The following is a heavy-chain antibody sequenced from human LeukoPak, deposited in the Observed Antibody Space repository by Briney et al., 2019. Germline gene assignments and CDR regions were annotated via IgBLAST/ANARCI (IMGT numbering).Heavy chain of an antibody. V-gene: IGHV3-48*02. D-gene: IGHD6-13*01. CDR1: GFTFSSYN. CDR3: AKDRYSGSWYWDY. Sequence: PGGSLRLSCAASGFTFSSYNMNWVRQAPGKGLEWVSYISSRSSTIYYADSVKGRFTVSRDDAKNSLYLQMNSLRDEDTAVYYCAKDRYSGSWYWDYWGQGTLVTLSS. J-gene: IGHJ4*02. CDR2: ISSRSSTI.